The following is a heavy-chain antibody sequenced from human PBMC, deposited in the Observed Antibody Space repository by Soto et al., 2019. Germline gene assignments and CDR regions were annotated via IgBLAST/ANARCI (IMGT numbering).Heavy chain of an antibody. Sequence: SETLSLTCAVYGGSFSGYYWSWIRQPPGKGLEWIGEINHSGSTNYNPSLKSRVTISVDTSKNQFSLKLSSVTAADTAVYYCARKYSSGWYDWLDPWGQGTLVTVSS. J-gene: IGHJ5*02. D-gene: IGHD6-19*01. CDR2: INHSGST. CDR3: ARKYSSGWYDWLDP. V-gene: IGHV4-34*01. CDR1: GGSFSGYY.